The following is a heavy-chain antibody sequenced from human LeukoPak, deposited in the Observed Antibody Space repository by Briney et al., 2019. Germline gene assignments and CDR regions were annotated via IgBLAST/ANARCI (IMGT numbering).Heavy chain of an antibody. Sequence: ASVKVSCKASGYTFATYGISWVRQAPGQGLEWMGWISAYTGNTTYAQNLQGRVTMTTHTSTSTAYLELRSLRSDDTAVYYYARTGIPAAGTFDYWGQGTLVTVSS. CDR2: ISAYTGNT. D-gene: IGHD6-13*01. CDR1: GYTFATYG. V-gene: IGHV1-18*01. CDR3: ARTGIPAAGTFDY. J-gene: IGHJ4*02.